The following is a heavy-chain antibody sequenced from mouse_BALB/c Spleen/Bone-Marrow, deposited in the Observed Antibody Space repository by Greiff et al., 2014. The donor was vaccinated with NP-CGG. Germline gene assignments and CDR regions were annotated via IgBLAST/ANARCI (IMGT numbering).Heavy chain of an antibody. CDR2: ISSGGST. V-gene: IGHV5-6-5*01. D-gene: IGHD2-1*01. Sequence: EVKLMESGGGLVKPGGSLKLSCAASGFTFSSYAMSWVRQTPEKRLEWVASISSGGSTFYPDSVKGRFTISRENARNILYLQMSSLRPEDTAMYYCVYGNYSYYYAMDFWGQGTSVTVSS. CDR3: VYGNYSYYYAMDF. J-gene: IGHJ4*01. CDR1: GFTFSSYA.